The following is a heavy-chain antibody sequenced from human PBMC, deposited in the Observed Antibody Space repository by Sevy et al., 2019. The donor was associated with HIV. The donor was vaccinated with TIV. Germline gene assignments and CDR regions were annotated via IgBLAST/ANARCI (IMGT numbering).Heavy chain of an antibody. J-gene: IGHJ3*01. CDR3: TTDWCSGTTWVRAFDL. V-gene: IGHV3-15*01. CDR2: IKNENEGGTT. CDR1: GFPFSDAW. Sequence: GGSLRLSCAASGFPFSDAWMNWVRQAPGKGLEWVGLIKNENEGGTTDYPEPVKGRFTISRDDSKNTLVLQMSSLKTEDTAIYYCTTDWCSGTTWVRAFDLWGQGTMVTVSS. D-gene: IGHD1-7*01.